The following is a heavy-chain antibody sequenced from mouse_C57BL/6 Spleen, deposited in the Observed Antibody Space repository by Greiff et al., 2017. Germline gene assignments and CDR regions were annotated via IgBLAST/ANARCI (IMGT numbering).Heavy chain of an antibody. D-gene: IGHD4-1*02. Sequence: EVQLQQSGPELVKPGASVKISCKASGYTFTDYYMNWVKQSHGKSLEWIGDINPNNGGTSYNQKFKGKATLTVDKSSSTAYMELRSLTSEDSADYYCATNWDTDYWGQGTTLTVSS. CDR2: INPNNGGT. J-gene: IGHJ2*01. CDR1: GYTFTDYY. CDR3: ATNWDTDY. V-gene: IGHV1-26*01.